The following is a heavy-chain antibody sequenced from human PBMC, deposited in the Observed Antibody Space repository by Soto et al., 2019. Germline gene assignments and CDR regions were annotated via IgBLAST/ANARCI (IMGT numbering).Heavy chain of an antibody. CDR1: CLRFISYT. CDR2: ISITSSYI. J-gene: IGHJ4*02. V-gene: IGHV3-21*01. Sequence: PGGSLRLCCACSCLRFISYTMDWVRKAPGKGLQWVSSISITSSYIYYADSVKGRFAISRDNARNSLYLQMNSLRAEDTAVYYCARGAIRGYSYGYSDYWGQGTLVSVSS. CDR3: ARGAIRGYSYGYSDY. D-gene: IGHD5-18*01.